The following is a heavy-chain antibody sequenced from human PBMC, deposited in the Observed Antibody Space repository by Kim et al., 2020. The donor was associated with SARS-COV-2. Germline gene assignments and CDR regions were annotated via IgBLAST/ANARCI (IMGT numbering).Heavy chain of an antibody. CDR3: ARGRPMDV. V-gene: IGHV1-46*01. CDR2: DCTT. J-gene: IGHJ6*03. Sequence: DCTTSTPQEFHGRVTMTRDTDTSTVYMELSSLRSEDTAMYYCARGRPMDVWGKGTTVTVSS.